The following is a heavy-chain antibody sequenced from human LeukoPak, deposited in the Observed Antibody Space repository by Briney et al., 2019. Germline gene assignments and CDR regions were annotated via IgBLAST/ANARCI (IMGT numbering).Heavy chain of an antibody. D-gene: IGHD5-24*01. Sequence: SETLSLTCTVSGYPISSGYYWAWIRQPPGKGLEWIASFSHSGSTYYNPSLKSRVTISVDTSKNQFSLKLSSVTAADTAVYYCARDRLQLQSWGQGTLVTVSS. CDR1: GYPISSGYY. CDR2: FSHSGST. V-gene: IGHV4-38-2*02. J-gene: IGHJ5*02. CDR3: ARDRLQLQS.